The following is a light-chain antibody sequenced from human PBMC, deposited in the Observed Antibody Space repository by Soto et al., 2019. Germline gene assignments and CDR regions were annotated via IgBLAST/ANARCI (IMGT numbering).Light chain of an antibody. CDR2: DSS. CDR1: QSVRSN. V-gene: IGKV3-15*01. J-gene: IGKJ1*01. CDR3: QQYNQWPPWT. Sequence: EIVMTQSPATLSVSPGERATLSCRASQSVRSNLAWYQQKPGQAPRLLMYDSSTRASGIPARFSGSGSGTEFTHTISSLQSEDLAVYYCQQYNQWPPWTFGQGTKVVIK.